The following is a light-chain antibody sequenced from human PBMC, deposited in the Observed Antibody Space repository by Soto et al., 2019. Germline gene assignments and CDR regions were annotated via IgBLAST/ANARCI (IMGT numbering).Light chain of an antibody. Sequence: EIVLKQSPATLSLSPGERATLSCRASQRVSRYLAWYQQKPGQAPRLLIYDASNRATGIPARFSGSGSGTDFTLTISSLEPEDFAVYYCQQRSNWPWTFGKGTKVYIK. CDR2: DAS. V-gene: IGKV3-11*01. CDR1: QRVSRY. J-gene: IGKJ1*01. CDR3: QQRSNWPWT.